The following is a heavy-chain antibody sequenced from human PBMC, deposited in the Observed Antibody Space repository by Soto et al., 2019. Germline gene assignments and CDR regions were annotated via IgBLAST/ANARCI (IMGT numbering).Heavy chain of an antibody. V-gene: IGHV4-34*01. J-gene: IGHJ6*02. CDR3: ARLRRLVRGYYYYGMDV. CDR2: INHSGST. D-gene: IGHD6-19*01. CDR1: GGSFSGYY. Sequence: LSLTCAVYGGSFSGYYWSWIRQPPGKGLEWIGEINHSGSTNYNPSLKSRVTISVDTSKNQFSLKLSSVTAADTAVYYCARLRRLVRGYYYYGMDVWGQGTTVTVSS.